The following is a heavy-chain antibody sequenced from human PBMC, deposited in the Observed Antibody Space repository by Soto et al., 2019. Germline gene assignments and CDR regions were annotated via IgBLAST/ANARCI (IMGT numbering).Heavy chain of an antibody. J-gene: IGHJ5*02. CDR3: TKNDLPSSNWFPWFDP. CDR1: GFNFNVSG. Sequence: GGSLRLSCTASGFNFNVSGVHWVRQASGKGLEWVGRIRSKSNNYATVYAESVKGRFTISRDDSKNTAYLQKNSLRSEDTAVYYCTKNDLPSSNWFPWFDPWGQGTLVTVSS. CDR2: IRSKSNNYAT. D-gene: IGHD1-1*01. V-gene: IGHV3-73*01.